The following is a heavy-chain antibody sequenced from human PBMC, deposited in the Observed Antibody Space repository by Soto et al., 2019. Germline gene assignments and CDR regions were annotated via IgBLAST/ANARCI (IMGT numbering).Heavy chain of an antibody. D-gene: IGHD6-19*01. Sequence: GASVKVSCKASGGTFSSYAISWVRQAPGQGLEWMGGIIPIFGTANYAQKFQGRVTITADESTSTDYMELSSLRSEDTAVYYCARGRYSSGWLQGWFDPWGQGTLFTVSS. CDR2: IIPIFGTA. CDR3: ARGRYSSGWLQGWFDP. V-gene: IGHV1-69*13. J-gene: IGHJ5*02. CDR1: GGTFSSYA.